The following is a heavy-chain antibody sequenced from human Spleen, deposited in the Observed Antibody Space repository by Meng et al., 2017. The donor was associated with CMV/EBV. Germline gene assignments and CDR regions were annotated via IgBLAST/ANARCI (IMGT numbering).Heavy chain of an antibody. J-gene: IGHJ4*02. D-gene: IGHD3-22*01. V-gene: IGHV3-74*01. CDR3: ARDGGYYYDSSGVPLGYFDY. CDR1: GFSFSSYW. CDR2: ITADGTIT. Sequence: GESLKISCVASGFSFSSYWMHWVRQGPGKGLVWVSRITADGTITSYADSVRGRFTISRDNAKNTLYLHMDSLTAEDTAMYYCARDGGYYYDSSGVPLGYFDYWGQGTLVTVSS.